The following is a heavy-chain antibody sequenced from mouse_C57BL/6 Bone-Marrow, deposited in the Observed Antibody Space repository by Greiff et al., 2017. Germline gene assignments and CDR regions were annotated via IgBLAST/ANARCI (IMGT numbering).Heavy chain of an antibody. D-gene: IGHD1-1*01. Sequence: QVQLKESGAELVRPGASVKLSCKASGYTFTDYYINWVKQRPGQGLEWIARIYPGSGNTYYNEKFKGKATLTAEKSSSTAYMQLSSLTSEDSAVYFCARLRRAYGSSYAYAMDYWGQGTSVTVSS. CDR2: IYPGSGNT. CDR3: ARLRRAYGSSYAYAMDY. CDR1: GYTFTDYY. J-gene: IGHJ4*01. V-gene: IGHV1-76*01.